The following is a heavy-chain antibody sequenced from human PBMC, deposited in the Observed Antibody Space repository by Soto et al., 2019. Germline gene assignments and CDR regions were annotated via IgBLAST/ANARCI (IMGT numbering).Heavy chain of an antibody. V-gene: IGHV4-4*07. D-gene: IGHD3-10*01. CDR2: IYSSGST. J-gene: IGHJ4*02. Sequence: QVQLQESGPGLVKPSETLSLTCTVSGGSIDSYYWSWIRQSAGKGLEWIGRIYSSGSTNYNPPLNSGVTMSVDTSKNQFSLRLSSVPAADTAVYYCAVDRGDDGSADYCGQGTLVTVSS. CDR3: AVDRGDDGSADY. CDR1: GGSIDSYY.